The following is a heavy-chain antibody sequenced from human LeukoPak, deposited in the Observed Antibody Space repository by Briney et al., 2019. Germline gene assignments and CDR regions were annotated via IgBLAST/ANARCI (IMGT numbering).Heavy chain of an antibody. D-gene: IGHD4-17*01. V-gene: IGHV1-69*01. CDR1: GGTFSSYA. Sequence: SVKVSCKASGGTFSSYAISWVRQAPGQGLEWMGGIIPIFGTANYAQKFQGRVTIAADESTSTAYMELSSLRSEDTAVYYCASAGDSQRDFYYYYGMDVWGQGTTVTVSS. CDR3: ASAGDSQRDFYYYYGMDV. CDR2: IIPIFGTA. J-gene: IGHJ6*02.